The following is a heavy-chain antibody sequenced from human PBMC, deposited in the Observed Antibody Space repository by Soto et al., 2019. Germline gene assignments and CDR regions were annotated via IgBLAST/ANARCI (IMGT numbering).Heavy chain of an antibody. D-gene: IGHD1-1*01. CDR3: ARSRDDRPQATTYFDP. V-gene: IGHV4-59*01. J-gene: IGHJ5*02. Sequence: SETLSLTCTVSGGSISNYQWNWIRRPPGKGLDWIGYVYNSGNTKYNPSFKSRVTMSLDMSKDQVSLNLDSLTAADTAIYYCARSRDDRPQATTYFDPWGPGIMVTVSS. CDR1: GGSISNYQ. CDR2: VYNSGNT.